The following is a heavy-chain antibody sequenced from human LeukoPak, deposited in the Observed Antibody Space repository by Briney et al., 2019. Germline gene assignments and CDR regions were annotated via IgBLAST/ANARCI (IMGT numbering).Heavy chain of an antibody. J-gene: IGHJ4*02. D-gene: IGHD6-19*01. CDR3: TTYSSRWSRHFDY. V-gene: IGHV3-49*04. CDR1: GFTFGDYV. Sequence: SGGSLRLSCTGSGFTFGDYVMSWVRQAPGKGLEWVAFIESYTFGGTTEYAASVKGRFTLSRDESKSIAYLQMNSLKTEDTAVYYCTTYSSRWSRHFDYWGQGTLVTASS. CDR2: IESYTFGGTT.